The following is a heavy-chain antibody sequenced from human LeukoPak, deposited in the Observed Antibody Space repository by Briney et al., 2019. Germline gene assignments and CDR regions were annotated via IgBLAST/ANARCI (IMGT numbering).Heavy chain of an antibody. D-gene: IGHD3-10*01. CDR3: ARAPGTRVAY. J-gene: IGHJ4*02. V-gene: IGHV4-34*01. CDR1: GGSITSNY. Sequence: SETLSLTCNVSGGSITSNYWSWIRQPPGKGLEWIGEINQSGSTHYKPSLKSRVTISVDTSKNQFSLKLSSVTAADTAVYYCARAPGTRVAYWGQGTLVTVFS. CDR2: INQSGST.